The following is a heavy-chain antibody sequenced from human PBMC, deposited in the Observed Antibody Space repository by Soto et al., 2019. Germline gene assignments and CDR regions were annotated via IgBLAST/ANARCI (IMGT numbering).Heavy chain of an antibody. CDR1: GYTFTSYG. CDR3: ARGVIVATTTSYYFDY. Sequence: RASVKVSCKASGYTFTSYGVSWVRQAPGQGLEWMGWISAYNGNTNYAQRLQGRVTMTTDTSTSTAYMELRSLRSDDTAVYYCARGVIVATTTSYYFDYWGQGTLVTVSS. CDR2: ISAYNGNT. J-gene: IGHJ4*02. V-gene: IGHV1-18*04. D-gene: IGHD5-12*01.